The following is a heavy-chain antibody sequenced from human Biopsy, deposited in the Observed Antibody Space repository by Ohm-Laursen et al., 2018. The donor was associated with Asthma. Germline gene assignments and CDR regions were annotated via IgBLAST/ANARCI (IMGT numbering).Heavy chain of an antibody. J-gene: IGHJ6*02. Sequence: SLRLSCAASGFAVSRDYMFWVRQAPGKGLEWVSVIYSGGTSHTADSVRGRFTISRDYSKNTLYLQMHSLRAEDTAVYYCARGGYYGDRRQHNGLDVWGQGTTVTVSS. D-gene: IGHD4-17*01. V-gene: IGHV3-53*01. CDR1: GFAVSRDY. CDR2: IYSGGTS. CDR3: ARGGYYGDRRQHNGLDV.